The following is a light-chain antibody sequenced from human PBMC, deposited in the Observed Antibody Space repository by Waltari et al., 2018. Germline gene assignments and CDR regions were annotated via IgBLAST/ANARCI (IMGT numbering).Light chain of an antibody. CDR3: LQYYNTPRT. Sequence: DIVMTQSPDPLAVSLGDRATINCTSRQSILYSSNNKNYLSCYQQKPGQPPKLLISWASTREACVPDRFSGSGAGTEFNLNISSLQAEDVAVYYCLQYYNTPRTFGGGTRVEIK. CDR1: QSILYSSNNKNY. V-gene: IGKV4-1*01. CDR2: WAS. J-gene: IGKJ4*01.